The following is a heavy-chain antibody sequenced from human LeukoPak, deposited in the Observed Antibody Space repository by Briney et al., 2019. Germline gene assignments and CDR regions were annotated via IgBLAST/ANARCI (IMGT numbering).Heavy chain of an antibody. CDR1: GVTFRSYW. D-gene: IGHD1-26*01. Sequence: TGGSLRLSLAASGVTFRSYWVYWVRPAPGEGLVWGSRINSDGSSTSYADSVKGRFTISRDNAKNTLYLQMNSLRAEDTAVYYCARDGVVGATTYYMDVWGKGTTVTVSS. CDR2: INSDGSST. CDR3: ARDGVVGATTYYMDV. V-gene: IGHV3-74*01. J-gene: IGHJ6*03.